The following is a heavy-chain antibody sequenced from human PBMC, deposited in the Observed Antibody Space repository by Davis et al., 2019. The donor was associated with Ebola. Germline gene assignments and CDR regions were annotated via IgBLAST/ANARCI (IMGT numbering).Heavy chain of an antibody. D-gene: IGHD4-11*01. V-gene: IGHV4-34*01. CDR3: AQVETTVPTGWFDP. J-gene: IGHJ5*02. CDR1: GGSFSGYY. Sequence: MPSETLSLTCAVYGGSFSGYYWSWIRQPPAKGLEWIGEINHSGSTNYNPSLKSRVTISVDTSKNQFLKLSSVTAADTAVYSCAQVETTVPTGWFDPWGQGTLVTVSS. CDR2: INHSGST.